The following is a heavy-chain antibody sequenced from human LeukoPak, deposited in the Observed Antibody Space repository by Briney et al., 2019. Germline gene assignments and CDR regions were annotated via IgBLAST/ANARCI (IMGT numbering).Heavy chain of an antibody. D-gene: IGHD6-13*01. CDR2: IDPSDSYT. J-gene: IGHJ4*02. CDR3: ASSSAAAGEEYCFDY. Sequence: GESLKISCKGSGYTFTSYWISWVRQMPGKGLEWMGRIDPSDSYTNYSPSFQGHVTISADKSISTAYLQWSSLKASDTAMYYCASSSAAAGEEYCFDYWGQGTLVTVSS. CDR1: GYTFTSYW. V-gene: IGHV5-10-1*01.